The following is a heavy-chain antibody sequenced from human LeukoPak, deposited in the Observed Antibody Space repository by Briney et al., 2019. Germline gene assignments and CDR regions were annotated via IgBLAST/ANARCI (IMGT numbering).Heavy chain of an antibody. D-gene: IGHD2-21*01. CDR2: IYPGDSDT. CDR3: ARPTVEGDYYFDY. CDR1: GYSFTSYW. J-gene: IGHJ4*02. V-gene: IGHV5-51*01. Sequence: GESLKISCRGSGYSFTSYWIGWVRQMPGKGLEWMGIIYPGDSDTRYSPSFQGQVTISANKSISTAYLQWSSLKASDTAMYYCARPTVEGDYYFDYWGQGTLVTVSS.